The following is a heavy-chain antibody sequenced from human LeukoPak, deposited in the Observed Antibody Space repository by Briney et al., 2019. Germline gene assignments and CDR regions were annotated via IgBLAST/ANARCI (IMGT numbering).Heavy chain of an antibody. D-gene: IGHD3-10*01. CDR1: GFTFSSYG. CDR2: IRYDGSNK. J-gene: IGHJ4*02. CDR3: AKDRPGGSGSYYNPPGY. V-gene: IGHV3-30*02. Sequence: GGSLRLSCAASGFTFSSYGMHWVRQGPGKGLEWVAFIRYDGSNKYYADSVKGRFTISRDNSKNTLYLQMNSLRAEDTAVYYCAKDRPGGSGSYYNPPGYWGQGTLVTVSS.